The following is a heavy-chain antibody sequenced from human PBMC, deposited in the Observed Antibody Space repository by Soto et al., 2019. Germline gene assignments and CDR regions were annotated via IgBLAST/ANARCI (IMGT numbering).Heavy chain of an antibody. Sequence: PSETLSLTCSVSGDSINSDKYYWGWIRQPPGKGLEWIGSIYYRGNTYYNLSLQTRVTISLDKSRSQFSLKLNSVTAADSAVYFCARLEGLATISYYFDFWGPGALVTVSS. CDR1: GDSINSDKYY. CDR3: ARLEGLATISYYFDF. J-gene: IGHJ4*02. V-gene: IGHV4-39*01. CDR2: IYYRGNT. D-gene: IGHD3-9*01.